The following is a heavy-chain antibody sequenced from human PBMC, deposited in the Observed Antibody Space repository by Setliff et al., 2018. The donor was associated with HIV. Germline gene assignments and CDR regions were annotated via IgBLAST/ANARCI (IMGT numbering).Heavy chain of an antibody. CDR3: ARDRLHYYDSSVYYYGAPFDI. V-gene: IGHV1-46*01. Sequence: ASVKVSCKAPGHTFISYHIHWVRQAPGQGLEWMGIINTSGDNKDYAQKFQGRLTMAKDTSTSTVYMQLSSLRSEDTAVYYCARDRLHYYDSSVYYYGAPFDIWGQGTMVTVSS. D-gene: IGHD3-22*01. J-gene: IGHJ3*02. CDR2: INTSGDNK. CDR1: GHTFISYH.